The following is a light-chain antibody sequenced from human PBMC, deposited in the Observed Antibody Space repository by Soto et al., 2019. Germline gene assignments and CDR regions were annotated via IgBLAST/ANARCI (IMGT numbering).Light chain of an antibody. CDR3: QQYNDYSWT. CDR1: QSVSSSY. Sequence: EVVVKKSPATLSVSNRERATLSCMASQSVSSSYLAWYQQKPGQAPRLLIYGASTRATGIPARFSGSGSGTEFTLTISSLQPDDVAIYYCQQYNDYSWTFGQGTKVDIK. CDR2: GAS. J-gene: IGKJ1*01. V-gene: IGKV3-15*01.